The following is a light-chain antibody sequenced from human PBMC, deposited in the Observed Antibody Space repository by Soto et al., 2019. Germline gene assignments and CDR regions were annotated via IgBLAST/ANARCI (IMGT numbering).Light chain of an antibody. J-gene: IGKJ1*01. CDR2: KAS. V-gene: IGKV1-5*03. CDR3: QHYKSYSEA. Sequence: PSTLSASVGDRVNITCRASQSISSWLAWYQQKPGKAPKLLIYKASTLKSGVPSRFSGSGSGTEFTLTISSLQPDDFATYYCQHYKSYSEAFGQGAKVDIK. CDR1: QSISSW.